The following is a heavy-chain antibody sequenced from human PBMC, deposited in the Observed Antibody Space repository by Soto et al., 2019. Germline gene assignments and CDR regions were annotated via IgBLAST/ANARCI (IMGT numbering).Heavy chain of an antibody. CDR2: ISSSSSYI. CDR3: ARGALGGALGPIDY. CDR1: GFTFSSYS. Sequence: EVQLVESGGGLVKPGGSLRLSCAASGFTFSSYSMNWVRQAPGKGLEWVSSISSSSSYIYYADSVKGRFTISRDNAKNSLYLQRTGLRAEDTAVYYCARGALGGALGPIDYWGQGTLVTVSS. J-gene: IGHJ4*02. D-gene: IGHD1-26*01. V-gene: IGHV3-21*01.